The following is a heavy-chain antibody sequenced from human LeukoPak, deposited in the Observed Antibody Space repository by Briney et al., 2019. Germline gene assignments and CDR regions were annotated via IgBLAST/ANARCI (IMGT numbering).Heavy chain of an antibody. J-gene: IGHJ4*02. D-gene: IGHD6-19*01. Sequence: PGGSLRLSCAASAFTFSSYAMSWVRQAPGKGLEWVAAIGARGLTTHYADSVKGRFTISRDNSKNTLYLQMNSLRAEDTALYYCAKVLGGWSPWDHWGQGTLVTVSS. V-gene: IGHV3-23*01. CDR3: AKVLGGWSPWDH. CDR2: IGARGLTT. CDR1: AFTFSSYA.